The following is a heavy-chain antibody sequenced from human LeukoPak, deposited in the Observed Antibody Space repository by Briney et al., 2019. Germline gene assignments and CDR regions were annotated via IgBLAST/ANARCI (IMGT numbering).Heavy chain of an antibody. Sequence: GASVKVSCKASGGTFSSYAISWVRQAPGQGLEWMGGIIPIFGTANYAQKFQGRVTITADESTSTAYMELSSLRSEDTAVYYCAREIYGSSFMDVWGKGTTVTISS. CDR3: AREIYGSSFMDV. CDR1: GGTFSSYA. D-gene: IGHD3-10*01. J-gene: IGHJ6*03. V-gene: IGHV1-69*13. CDR2: IIPIFGTA.